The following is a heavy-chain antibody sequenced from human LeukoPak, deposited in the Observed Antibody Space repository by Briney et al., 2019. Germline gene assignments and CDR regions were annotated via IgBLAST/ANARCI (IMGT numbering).Heavy chain of an antibody. D-gene: IGHD2-2*01. CDR2: IYYSGST. J-gene: IGHJ5*02. CDR1: GGSISSYY. Sequence: SVTLSLTCTVSGGSISSYYWSWIRQPPGKGLEWIGYIYYSGSTNYNPSLKSRVTISVDTSKNQFSLKLSSVTAADTAVYYCAREVVVVPAAENWFDPWGQGTLVTVSS. V-gene: IGHV4-59*01. CDR3: AREVVVVPAAENWFDP.